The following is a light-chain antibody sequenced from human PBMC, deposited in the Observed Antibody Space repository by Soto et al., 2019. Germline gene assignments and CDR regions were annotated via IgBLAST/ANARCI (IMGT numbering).Light chain of an antibody. V-gene: IGLV2-14*01. CDR1: SSDVGGYNY. J-gene: IGLJ1*01. Sequence: QSVLTQPATVSGSTGQSITISCAGTSSDVGGYNYVSWYQQHPGKAPKFMIYDVSNRPPGVSTRFSGSKSGNTASLTISGLQAEDEADYYCNSYTTSNTRQIVFGTGTKVTVL. CDR2: DVS. CDR3: NSYTTSNTRQIV.